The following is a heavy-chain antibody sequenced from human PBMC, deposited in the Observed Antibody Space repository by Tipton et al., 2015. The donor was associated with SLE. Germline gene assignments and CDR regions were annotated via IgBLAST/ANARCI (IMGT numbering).Heavy chain of an antibody. CDR1: GGSFSAYY. D-gene: IGHD3-9*01. CDR2: INYGGST. Sequence: TLSLTCAVSGGSFSAYYWTWIRQPPAKGLEWIGEINYGGSTNYNPSLKSRVTISVDASNNQLSLRLNSVTAADTAVYHCARGGILTGYYFYFDYWGQGTLVTVSS. J-gene: IGHJ4*02. V-gene: IGHV4-34*01. CDR3: ARGGILTGYYFYFDY.